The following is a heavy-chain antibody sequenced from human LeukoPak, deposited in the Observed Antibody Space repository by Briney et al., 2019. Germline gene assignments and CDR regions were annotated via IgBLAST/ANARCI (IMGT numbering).Heavy chain of an antibody. CDR1: GFTVSSYW. CDR2: IKQDGSEK. D-gene: IGHD3-10*01. V-gene: IGHV3-7*01. Sequence: GGSVRLSCAASGFTVSSYWMSWLRQAPGKGLVWVANIKQDGSEKYHVDSVKGRFTISRDNAKNSLYLQMNSLRAEDTAVYYCESGGLLWFGEVSFFVFWGEGTLDTVSS. CDR3: ESGGLLWFGEVSFFVF. J-gene: IGHJ4*02.